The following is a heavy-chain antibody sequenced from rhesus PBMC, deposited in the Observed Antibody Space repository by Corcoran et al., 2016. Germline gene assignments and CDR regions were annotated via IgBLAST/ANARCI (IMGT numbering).Heavy chain of an antibody. CDR3: ARDFAY. Sequence: QVQLQESGPGLVKPSETLSLTCAVSGGSISGYYYWSWIRQPPGKGLELIGSIYGSGGSNYLNPSLNSRVTLSVDTSKNQFSLNLIFVTAADTAVYYCARDFAYWGQGVLVTVSS. CDR1: GGSISGYYY. CDR2: IYGSGGSN. V-gene: IGHV4S14*01. J-gene: IGHJ4*01.